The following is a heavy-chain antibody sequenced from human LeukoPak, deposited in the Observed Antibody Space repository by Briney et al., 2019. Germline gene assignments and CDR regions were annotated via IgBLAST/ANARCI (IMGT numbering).Heavy chain of an antibody. CDR1: GFTFSSYA. V-gene: IGHV3-23*01. Sequence: GSLRLSCAASGFTFSSYAMSWVRQAPGKGLEWVSAISSSGFNTYYVDSVEGRFTISRDNSQNTLYLHMSSLRGEDTAVYNCAKTLLSYCSGGSCYFDYWGQGTLVTVSS. CDR2: ISSSGFNT. J-gene: IGHJ4*02. CDR3: AKTLLSYCSGGSCYFDY. D-gene: IGHD2-15*01.